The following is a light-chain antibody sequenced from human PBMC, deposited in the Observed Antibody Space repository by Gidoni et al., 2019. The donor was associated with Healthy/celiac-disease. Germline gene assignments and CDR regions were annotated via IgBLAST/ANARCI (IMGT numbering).Light chain of an antibody. CDR1: SSNIGSNY. J-gene: IGLJ2*01. CDR2: RNN. Sequence: HSVLTQPPSASGHPGPRVTISCSGSSSNIGSNYVYWYQQLPGTAPKLLIYRNNQRPSGVPDRFSGSKSGTSASLAISGLRSEDEADYYCAAWDDSLSGPVVFGGGTKLTVL. CDR3: AAWDDSLSGPVV. V-gene: IGLV1-47*01.